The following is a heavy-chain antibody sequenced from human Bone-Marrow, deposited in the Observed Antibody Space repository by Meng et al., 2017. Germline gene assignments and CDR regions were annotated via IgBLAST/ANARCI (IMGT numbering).Heavy chain of an antibody. D-gene: IGHD6-13*01. CDR3: ARDAGRAAGPR. CDR1: GYTFTGYY. Sequence: QMQVGQSGAEVKQPGASVRVSCKASGYTFTGYYIHWVRQAPGQGLEWLGRIDCNNGGAIYAQKFQDRVTMTRDTSITTAYMDLSRLTSDDTAVYYCARDAGRAAGPRWGQGTLVTVSS. V-gene: IGHV1-2*06. CDR2: IDCNNGGA. J-gene: IGHJ4*02.